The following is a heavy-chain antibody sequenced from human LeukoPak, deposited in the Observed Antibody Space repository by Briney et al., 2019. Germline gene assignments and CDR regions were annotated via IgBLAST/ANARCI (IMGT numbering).Heavy chain of an antibody. CDR1: GYTFTIYA. J-gene: IGHJ4*02. D-gene: IGHD5-24*01. V-gene: IGHV7-4-1*02. CDR2: INTNTGNP. Sequence: ASVKVSCKVSGYTFTIYAMNWVRQAPGQGPEWMGWINTNTGNPTNAQGFTGRFVFSLDTSVSTAYLQISSLKAEDTAVYYCARDHGYVEMATIGYWGQGTLVSVSS. CDR3: ARDHGYVEMATIGY.